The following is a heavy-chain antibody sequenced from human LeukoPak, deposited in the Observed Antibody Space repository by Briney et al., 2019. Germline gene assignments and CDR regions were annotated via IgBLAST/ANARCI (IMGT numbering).Heavy chain of an antibody. D-gene: IGHD1-26*01. CDR1: GFTFSSQA. V-gene: IGHV3-23*01. J-gene: IGHJ4*02. CDR2: IGGSGSIT. Sequence: GASLRLSCAASGFTFSSQAMSWVRQAPGKGLEWVSVIGGSGSITYYRDSVKGRFTISRDNPKNTMYLQMNSLKTEDTAVYYCTWVGPRYYFDYWGQGTLVTVSS. CDR3: TWVGPRYYFDY.